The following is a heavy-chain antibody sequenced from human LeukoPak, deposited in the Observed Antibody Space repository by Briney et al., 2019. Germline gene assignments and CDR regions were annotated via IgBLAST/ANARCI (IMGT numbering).Heavy chain of an antibody. Sequence: ASVKVSCKASGYTFTSYDINWVRQATGQGLEWMGWISAYNGNTNYAQKLQGRVTMTTDTSTSTAYMELRSLRSDDTAVYYCARDIAAAGKIDYWGQGTLVTVSS. CDR3: ARDIAAAGKIDY. J-gene: IGHJ4*02. CDR2: ISAYNGNT. D-gene: IGHD6-13*01. CDR1: GYTFTSYD. V-gene: IGHV1-18*01.